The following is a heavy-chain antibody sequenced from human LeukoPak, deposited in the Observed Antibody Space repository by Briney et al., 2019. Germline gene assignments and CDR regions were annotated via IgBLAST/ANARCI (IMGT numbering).Heavy chain of an antibody. CDR2: ISYDGSNK. CDR3: AKAQQDYYDSSGFGY. J-gene: IGHJ4*02. CDR1: GXTFSSYG. Sequence: GGSLRLSCAASGXTFSSYGMHWVRQAPGKGLEWVAVISYDGSNKYYADSVKGRFTISRDNSKNTLYLQMNSLRAEDTAVYYSAKAQQDYYDSSGFGYWGQGTLVTVSS. D-gene: IGHD3-22*01. V-gene: IGHV3-30*18.